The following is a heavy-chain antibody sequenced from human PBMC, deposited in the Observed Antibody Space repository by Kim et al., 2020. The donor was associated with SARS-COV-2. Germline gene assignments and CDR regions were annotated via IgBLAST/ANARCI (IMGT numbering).Heavy chain of an antibody. J-gene: IGHJ4*02. CDR3: TRLEKWSDDFDS. V-gene: IGHV3-73*01. Sequence: GGSLRLSCEASGFTFSGSAIHWVRQTSGKGLEWVGRIKSKSESYATAYVASVKGRFTVSRDDSKNTAYLQMNSLKTEDTAVYFCTRLEKWSDDFDSWGQG. CDR2: IKSKSESYAT. CDR1: GFTFSGSA. D-gene: IGHD1-1*01.